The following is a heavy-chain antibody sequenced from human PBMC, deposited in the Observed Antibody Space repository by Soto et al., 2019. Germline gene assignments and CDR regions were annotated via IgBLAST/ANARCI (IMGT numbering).Heavy chain of an antibody. CDR3: ARTDSSSSLYYYYGMDV. CDR1: GYTFTSYD. D-gene: IGHD6-6*01. CDR2: MNPNSGNT. J-gene: IGHJ6*02. V-gene: IGHV1-8*01. Sequence: QVQLVQSGAEVKKPGASVKVSCKASGYTFTSYDINWVRQATGQGLEWMGWMNPNSGNTGYAQKSQGRVTMTTNPSIRTAYMELSSLTSEDTAVYYCARTDSSSSLYYYYGMDVWGQGTTVTVSS.